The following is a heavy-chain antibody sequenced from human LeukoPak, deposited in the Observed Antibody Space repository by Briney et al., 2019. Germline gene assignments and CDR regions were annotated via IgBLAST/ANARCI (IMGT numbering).Heavy chain of an antibody. CDR3: ASGVATIPSPFDY. J-gene: IGHJ4*02. CDR1: GGTFSSHA. CDR2: IIPIFGTA. D-gene: IGHD5-12*01. V-gene: IGHV1-69*13. Sequence: SVKVSCKASGGTFSSHAISWVRQAPGQGLEWRGGIIPIFGTANYAQKFQGRVTITADESTSTAYMELSSLRSEDTAVYYCASGVATIPSPFDYWGQGTLVTVSS.